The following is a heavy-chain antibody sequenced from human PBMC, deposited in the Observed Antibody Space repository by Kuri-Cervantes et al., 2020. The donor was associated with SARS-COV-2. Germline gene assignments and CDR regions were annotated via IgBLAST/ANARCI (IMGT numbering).Heavy chain of an antibody. CDR3: ARGPLLRGGNPYCFEY. Sequence: AAVKVSCKASGYTFTNYYMHWVRQAPGQGLEWVGIINPSGGSTSSAQKFQGRVIMTRDTYPSTVYMELSSLRSEDTAVYYCARGPLLRGGNPYCFEYWDQGSQVTVSS. V-gene: IGHV1-46*01. J-gene: IGHJ4*02. D-gene: IGHD4-23*01. CDR1: GYTFTNYY. CDR2: INPSGGST.